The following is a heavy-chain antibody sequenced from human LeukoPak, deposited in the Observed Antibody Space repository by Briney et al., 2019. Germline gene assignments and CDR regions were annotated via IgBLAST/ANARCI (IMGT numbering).Heavy chain of an antibody. V-gene: IGHV4-4*02. CDR2: IYHSGST. D-gene: IGHD3-22*01. CDR1: GGSISSSNW. Sequence: PSETLSLTCAVSGGSISSSNWWSWVRQSPGKGLEWIGEIYHSGSTNYNPSLKSRVTMSVDKSKNQFSLRLDSVTAADTAIYYCARVKFSDYFNQGLDYWGQGTLVTVSS. J-gene: IGHJ4*02. CDR3: ARVKFSDYFNQGLDY.